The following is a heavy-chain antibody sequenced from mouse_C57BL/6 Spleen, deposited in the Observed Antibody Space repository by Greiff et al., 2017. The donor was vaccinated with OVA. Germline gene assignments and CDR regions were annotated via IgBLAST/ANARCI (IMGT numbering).Heavy chain of an antibody. CDR2: IDPSDSYT. CDR3: ARLRYYGSVTRDY. CDR1: AYTFTSYW. V-gene: IGHV1-50*01. D-gene: IGHD1-1*01. J-gene: IGHJ2*01. Sequence: VQLQQPGAELVKPGASVKLSCKASAYTFTSYWLQGVKQRPGQGLEWTGEIDPSDSYTNYNQKFKGKATLTVDTSSSTAYMQLSSLTSEDSAVYYCARLRYYGSVTRDYWGQGTTLTVSS.